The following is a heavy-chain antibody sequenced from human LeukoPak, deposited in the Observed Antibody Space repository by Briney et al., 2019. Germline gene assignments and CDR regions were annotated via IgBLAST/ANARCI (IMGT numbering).Heavy chain of an antibody. CDR3: ARWGEGSKLDH. Sequence: GGSLRLSCEACGFTFRNHGMYWVRQARGRGVGWVAVIWDDGSNKYYGDSVRGRFTISRDNSENTLYLQMNSLRVEDTAVYYCARWGEGSKLDHWGQGTLVTVSS. D-gene: IGHD3-10*01. V-gene: IGHV3-33*01. J-gene: IGHJ4*02. CDR2: IWDDGSNK. CDR1: GFTFRNHG.